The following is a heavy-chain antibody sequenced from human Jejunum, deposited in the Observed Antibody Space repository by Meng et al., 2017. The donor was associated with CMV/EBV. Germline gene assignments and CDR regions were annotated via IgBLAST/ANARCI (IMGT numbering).Heavy chain of an antibody. J-gene: IGHJ4*02. CDR1: GLDFNTYT. Sequence: AASGLDFNTYTMHWVRQAPGKGLEWVSSITSGSQYIFYTDSVKGRFTLSRDNAKKSLYLQMNSLRAADTAVYYCATDYRRGAGPNWGQGTLVTVSS. V-gene: IGHV3-21*01. CDR2: ITSGSQYI. CDR3: ATDYRRGAGPN. D-gene: IGHD6-13*01.